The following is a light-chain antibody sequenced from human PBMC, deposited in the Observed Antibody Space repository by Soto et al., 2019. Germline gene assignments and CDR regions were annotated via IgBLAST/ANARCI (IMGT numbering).Light chain of an antibody. J-gene: IGKJ5*01. Sequence: EIVLTQSPATRSLSPGERANLSGRASQSVSSYLAWYQQKPCQAHRLLIYDASNRATGIPARFSGSGSGTDFTLTISSLEPEDFAVYYCQQRSNWPTITFGQGTRLEIK. V-gene: IGKV3-11*01. CDR1: QSVSSY. CDR3: QQRSNWPTIT. CDR2: DAS.